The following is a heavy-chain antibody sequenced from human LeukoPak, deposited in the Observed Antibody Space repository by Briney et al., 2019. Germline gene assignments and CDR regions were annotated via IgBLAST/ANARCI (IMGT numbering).Heavy chain of an antibody. V-gene: IGHV3-23*01. D-gene: IGHD2-15*01. CDR3: TGSYYYEYFQH. CDR1: GFTFSSYA. CDR2: ISGNGGST. J-gene: IGHJ1*01. Sequence: GGSLRLSCAASGFTFSSYAMSWVRRAPGRGLEGVSLISGNGGSTYYADSVRGRFTISRDNSKSTLYLHMNSLRAEDTALYYCTGSYYYEYFQHWGQGTLVTVSS.